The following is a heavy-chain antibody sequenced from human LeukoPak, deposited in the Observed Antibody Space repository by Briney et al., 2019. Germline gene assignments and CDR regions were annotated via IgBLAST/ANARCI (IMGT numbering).Heavy chain of an antibody. CDR1: GFTFSSYA. Sequence: RSLRLSCAASGFTFSSYAMHWVRQAPGKGLEWVAVISYDGSNKYYADSVKGRFTISRDNSKNTLYLQMNSLRAEDTAVYYCARTVVKHGYYYYGMDVWGQGTTVTVSS. V-gene: IGHV3-30-3*01. CDR3: ARTVVKHGYYYYGMDV. CDR2: ISYDGSNK. D-gene: IGHD4-23*01. J-gene: IGHJ6*02.